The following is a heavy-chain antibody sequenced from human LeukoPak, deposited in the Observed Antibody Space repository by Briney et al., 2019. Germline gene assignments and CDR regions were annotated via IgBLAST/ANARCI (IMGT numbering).Heavy chain of an antibody. Sequence: KPSETLSLTCAVYGGSFSGYYWSWIRQPPGKGLEWIGKINHSGSTNYNPSLKSRVTISVDTSKNQFSLKLSSVTAADTAVYYCARAHYYDSSGPTYYFDYWGQGTLVTVSS. CDR3: ARAHYYDSSGPTYYFDY. J-gene: IGHJ4*02. CDR1: GGSFSGYY. V-gene: IGHV4-34*01. CDR2: INHSGST. D-gene: IGHD3-22*01.